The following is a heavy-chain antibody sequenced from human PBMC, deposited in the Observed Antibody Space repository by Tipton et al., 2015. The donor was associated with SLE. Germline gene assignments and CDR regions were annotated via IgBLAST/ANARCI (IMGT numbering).Heavy chain of an antibody. D-gene: IGHD1-1*01. J-gene: IGHJ6*03. CDR2: LNSDGTFT. Sequence: GSLRLSCVASGFTFSNYWMHWVRQAPGKGPVWVSRLNSDGTFTTHADSVKGRFTISRDNAKNTLYLQMNSLRAEDTAVYYCARDRGTAGYYYMDVWGKGTTVTVSS. CDR3: ARDRGTAGYYYMDV. V-gene: IGHV3-74*01. CDR1: GFTFSNYW.